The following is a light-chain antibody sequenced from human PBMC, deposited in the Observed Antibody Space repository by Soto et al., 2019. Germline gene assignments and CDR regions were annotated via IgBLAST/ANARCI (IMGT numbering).Light chain of an antibody. CDR1: RSDVGGYNY. V-gene: IGLV2-14*01. Sequence: VPPHPAPGSGSPGQTITISCTGTRSDVGGYNYVSWYQQHPGKAPKLMIYEVSNRPSGVSNRFSGSKSANTASLTISGLPAEDEADYSCSSYTSSSTLDVFGAGTKVT. J-gene: IGLJ1*01. CDR2: EVS. CDR3: SSYTSSSTLDV.